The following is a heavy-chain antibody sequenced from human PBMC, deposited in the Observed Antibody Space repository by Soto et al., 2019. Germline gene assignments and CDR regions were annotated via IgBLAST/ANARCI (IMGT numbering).Heavy chain of an antibody. Sequence: GGSLRLSCAASGSTFSTYAMSWVRQAPGKGLEWVSGISGSGDSTYYADSVKGRFTISRDNSKNTLYLQMNSLRAEDTAVYYCAKRGYDSSGYYHFDYWGQGTLVTVSS. J-gene: IGHJ4*02. CDR2: ISGSGDST. CDR1: GSTFSTYA. CDR3: AKRGYDSSGYYHFDY. V-gene: IGHV3-23*01. D-gene: IGHD3-22*01.